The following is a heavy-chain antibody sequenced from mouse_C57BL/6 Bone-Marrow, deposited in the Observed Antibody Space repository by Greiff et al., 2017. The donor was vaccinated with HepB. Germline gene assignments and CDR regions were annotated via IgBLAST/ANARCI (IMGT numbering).Heavy chain of an antibody. V-gene: IGHV1-81*01. CDR3: ASAITTVVDWYFDV. J-gene: IGHJ1*03. D-gene: IGHD1-1*01. CDR1: GYTFTSYG. Sequence: VQLVESGAELARPGASVKLSCKASGYTFTSYGISWVKQRTGQGLEWIGEIYPRSGNTYYNEKFKGKATLPADKSSSTAYMELRSLTSEDSAVYFCASAITTVVDWYFDVWGTGTTVTVSS. CDR2: IYPRSGNT.